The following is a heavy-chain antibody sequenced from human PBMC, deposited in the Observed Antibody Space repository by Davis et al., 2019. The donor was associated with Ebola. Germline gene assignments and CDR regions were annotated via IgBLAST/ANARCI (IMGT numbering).Heavy chain of an antibody. D-gene: IGHD2-15*01. CDR1: GYTLTELS. J-gene: IGHJ3*02. Sequence: ASVKVSCKVSGYTLTELSIHWVRQAPGKGLEWMGNFDPEDGEAIYAQKFQDRVSMTEDTSTDTAYMELSSLRSEDTAMYYCVAGGLGGGFDIWGQGTMVTVSS. CDR2: FDPEDGEA. CDR3: VAGGLGGGFDI. V-gene: IGHV1-24*01.